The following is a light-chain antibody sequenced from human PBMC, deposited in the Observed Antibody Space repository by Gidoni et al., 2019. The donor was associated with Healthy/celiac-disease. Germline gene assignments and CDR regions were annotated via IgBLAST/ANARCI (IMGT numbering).Light chain of an antibody. J-gene: IGKJ5*01. CDR3: QQRSNWPIT. CDR1: QSVSSY. CDR2: DAS. V-gene: IGKV3-11*01. Sequence: EIVSTQSPATLSLSPGEVATLSCRASQSVSSYLAWYQQKPGQAPRLLIYDASNRATGIPARFSGSGSGTDFTLTISSLEPEDFAVYYCQQRSNWPITFGQGTRLEIK.